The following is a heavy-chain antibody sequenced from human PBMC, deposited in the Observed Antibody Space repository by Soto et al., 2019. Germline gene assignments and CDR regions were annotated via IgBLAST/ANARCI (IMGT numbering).Heavy chain of an antibody. Sequence: GVSLKISCKGTGYTFTTYWIGWVRQMPGKGLEWMGLIYPGDSDTRYSPSFQGQVTISVDKSISTAYLQWSSLKASDTAIYYCARPYYNSGRYWAMDVWGQGTTVTVSS. CDR1: GYTFTTYW. V-gene: IGHV5-51*01. D-gene: IGHD3-10*01. CDR2: IYPGDSDT. CDR3: ARPYYNSGRYWAMDV. J-gene: IGHJ6*02.